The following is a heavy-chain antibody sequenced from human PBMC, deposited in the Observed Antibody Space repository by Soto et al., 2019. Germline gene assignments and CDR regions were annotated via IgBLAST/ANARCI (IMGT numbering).Heavy chain of an antibody. Sequence: AAVKFSCKASGYTFTGYYMHWVRQAPGQGLDWMGWINPNSGGTNYAQKFQGRVTMTRDTSISTAYMELSRLRSDDTAVYYCERGSYCSSTSCYNGGPDAVGLYYYYGMDVWGQGTTVTVSS. CDR1: GYTFTGYY. J-gene: IGHJ6*02. CDR2: INPNSGGT. D-gene: IGHD2-2*02. V-gene: IGHV1-2*02. CDR3: ERGSYCSSTSCYNGGPDAVGLYYYYGMDV.